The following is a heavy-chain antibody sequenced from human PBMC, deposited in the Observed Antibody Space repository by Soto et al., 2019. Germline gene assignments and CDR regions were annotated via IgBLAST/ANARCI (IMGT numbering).Heavy chain of an antibody. CDR2: INPNSGGT. J-gene: IGHJ5*02. CDR3: ARSLPRIAVAGTHSWFDP. D-gene: IGHD6-19*01. Sequence: GASVKVSCKASGYTFTGYYMHCVRQAPGQGLEWMGWINPNSGGTNYAQKFQGWVTMTRDTSISTAYMELSRLRSDDTAVYYCARSLPRIAVAGTHSWFDPWGQGTLVTVSS. CDR1: GYTFTGYY. V-gene: IGHV1-2*04.